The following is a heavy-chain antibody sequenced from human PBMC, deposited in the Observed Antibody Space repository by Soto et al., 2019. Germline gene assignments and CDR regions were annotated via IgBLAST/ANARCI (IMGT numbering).Heavy chain of an antibody. D-gene: IGHD6-19*01. CDR1: GFTFSSYT. V-gene: IGHV3-30-3*01. J-gene: IGHJ4*02. CDR2: ISYDGSNK. CDR3: ARGEAIAVAGTSFDY. Sequence: QVQLVESGGGVVQPGRSLRLSCAASGFTFSSYTMHWVRQAPGKGLEWVALISYDGSNKYYADSVKGRFTISRDNSKNTLYLQMNSLSAEDTAVYYCARGEAIAVAGTSFDYWGQGTLVTVSS.